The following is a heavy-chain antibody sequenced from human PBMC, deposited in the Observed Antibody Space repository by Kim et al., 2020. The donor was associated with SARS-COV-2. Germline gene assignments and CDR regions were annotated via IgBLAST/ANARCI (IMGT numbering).Heavy chain of an antibody. CDR3: ARGTWGGGGWGYGSGQYNRFDP. J-gene: IGHJ5*02. Sequence: ASVKVSCKASGYIFTSSHIQWVRQAPGQGLEWMGIINPSGGSTIYAQKLQGRVTMTRDTSTGTVYMELSSLRSEDTALYYCARGTWGGGGWGYGSGQYNRFDPWGQGTLVTVSS. V-gene: IGHV1-46*03. D-gene: IGHD3-10*01. CDR2: INPSGGST. CDR1: GYIFTSSH.